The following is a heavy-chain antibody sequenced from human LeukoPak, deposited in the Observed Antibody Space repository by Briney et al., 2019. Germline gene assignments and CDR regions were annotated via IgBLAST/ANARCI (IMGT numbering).Heavy chain of an antibody. D-gene: IGHD4-17*01. V-gene: IGHV4-4*07. Sequence: SETLSLTCTVSGGCISTYYWIWIRQPAGKGREWIGCIYTSGPTNYNPSLEYRVTISVDNLDNHFSLKMTSVTAADTAVYYCARGTSNGDYFQVDYWGRGTLVIVSS. CDR2: IYTSGPT. J-gene: IGHJ4*02. CDR3: ARGTSNGDYFQVDY. CDR1: GGCISTYY.